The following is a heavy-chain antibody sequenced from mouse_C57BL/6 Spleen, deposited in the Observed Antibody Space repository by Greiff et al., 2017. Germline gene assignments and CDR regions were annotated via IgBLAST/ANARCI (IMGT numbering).Heavy chain of an antibody. D-gene: IGHD2-1*01. V-gene: IGHV1-64*01. J-gene: IGHJ1*03. CDR3: AAIYYGKDWYFDV. CDR2: IHPNSGST. Sequence: QVQLQQPGAELVKPGASVKLSCKASGYTFTSYWMHWVKQRPGQGLEWIGMIHPNSGSTNYNEKFKSKATLTVDKSSSTAYMQRSSLTSEDSAVYYCAAIYYGKDWYFDVWGTGTTVTVSS. CDR1: GYTFTSYW.